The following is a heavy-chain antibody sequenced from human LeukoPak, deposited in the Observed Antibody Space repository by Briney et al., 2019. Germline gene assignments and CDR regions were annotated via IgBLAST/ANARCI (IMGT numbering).Heavy chain of an antibody. V-gene: IGHV3-21*01. J-gene: IGHJ4*02. D-gene: IGHD3-22*01. CDR2: ISSSSSYI. Sequence: GGSLRLSCAASGFTFSSYWMHWVRQGPGKGLEWVSSISSSSSYIYYADSVKGRFTISRDNAKNSLYLQMNSLRAEDTAVYYCAKDLPRYYDSSGPFDYWGQGTLVTVSS. CDR3: AKDLPRYYDSSGPFDY. CDR1: GFTFSSYW.